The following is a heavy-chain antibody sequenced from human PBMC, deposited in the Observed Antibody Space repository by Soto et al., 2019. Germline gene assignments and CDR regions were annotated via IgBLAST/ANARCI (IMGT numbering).Heavy chain of an antibody. CDR3: ARGSVTHYYYYGMDV. CDR1: GFTFSSYA. Sequence: GRSLRLSCAASGFTFSSYAMHWVRQAPGKGLEWVAVISYDGSNKYYADSVKGRFTISRDNSKNTLYLQMNSLRAEDTAGYYCARGSVTHYYYYGMDVWGQGTTVTVSS. J-gene: IGHJ6*02. CDR2: ISYDGSNK. V-gene: IGHV3-30-3*01. D-gene: IGHD4-17*01.